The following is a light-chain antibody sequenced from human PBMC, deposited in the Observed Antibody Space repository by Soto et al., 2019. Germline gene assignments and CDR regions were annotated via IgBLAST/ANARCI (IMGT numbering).Light chain of an antibody. Sequence: EIVLTQSPGPLSLSPGERATLSCRSSQSVSSSYLAWYQQKPGQAPRLLIYGASSRATGIPDRFSGSGSGTDFTLTISRLEPEDFAVYYCQQYGSSLITLGQGTRLEIK. CDR1: QSVSSSY. CDR3: QQYGSSLIT. V-gene: IGKV3-20*01. CDR2: GAS. J-gene: IGKJ5*01.